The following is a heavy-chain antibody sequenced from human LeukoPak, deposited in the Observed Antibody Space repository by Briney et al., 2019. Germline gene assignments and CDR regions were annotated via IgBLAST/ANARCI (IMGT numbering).Heavy chain of an antibody. D-gene: IGHD1-1*01. CDR1: GFTFSSYW. V-gene: IGHV3-7*01. J-gene: IGHJ5*02. Sequence: GGSLRLSRAASGFTFSSYWMSWVRQAPGKGLEWVANIKQDGSEKYYVDSVKGRFTISRDNAKNSLYLQMNSLRAEDTAVYYCARYRGYGWFDPWGQGTLVTVSS. CDR3: ARYRGYGWFDP. CDR2: IKQDGSEK.